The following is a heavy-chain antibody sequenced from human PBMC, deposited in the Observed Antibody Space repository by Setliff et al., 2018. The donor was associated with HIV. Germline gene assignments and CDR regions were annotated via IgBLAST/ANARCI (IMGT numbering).Heavy chain of an antibody. Sequence: PGGSLRLSCTASGFTFGDYAMSWFRQAPGKGLEWVGFIGSKAYGGTTEYAASVKGRFTISRDDSKSIAYLQMNSLKTEDTAVYYCTRDGVGATSTDYWGQGTLVTVSS. CDR1: GFTFGDYA. D-gene: IGHD1-26*01. CDR2: IGSKAYGGTT. V-gene: IGHV3-49*03. CDR3: TRDGVGATSTDY. J-gene: IGHJ4*02.